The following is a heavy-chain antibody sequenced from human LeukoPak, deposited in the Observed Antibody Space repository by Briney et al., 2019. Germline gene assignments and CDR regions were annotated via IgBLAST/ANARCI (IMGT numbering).Heavy chain of an antibody. CDR1: GFSFCTYW. V-gene: IGHV3-7*04. J-gene: IGHJ4*02. CDR3: TRGPAYCGADCYYYFVY. CDR2: IKQDGSEK. Sequence: GGSLRLSCAASGFSFCTYWMSWVRQAPGKGLEWVANIKQDGSEKSYVDSVKGRFTISRDNAKNSLYLQMNSLRAEDTAVYYCTRGPAYCGADCYYYFVYWGQGTQVTVSS. D-gene: IGHD2-21*02.